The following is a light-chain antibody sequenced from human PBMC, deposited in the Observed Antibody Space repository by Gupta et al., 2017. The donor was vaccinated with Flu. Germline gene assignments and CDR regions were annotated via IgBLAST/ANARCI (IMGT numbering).Light chain of an antibody. CDR1: QSVSSN. V-gene: IGKV3-15*01. J-gene: IGKJ4*01. Sequence: EIVMTQSPATLSVSPGERATLSCWASQSVSSNLTWYQQKPGQAPRLLIYGASTRATGIPARFSGSGSGTEFTLTISSLQSEDLAVYYCQQYDYRPPLTFGGGTKVEIQ. CDR3: QQYDYRPPLT. CDR2: GAS.